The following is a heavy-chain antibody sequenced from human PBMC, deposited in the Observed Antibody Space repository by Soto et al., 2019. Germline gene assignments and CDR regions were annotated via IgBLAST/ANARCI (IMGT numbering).Heavy chain of an antibody. J-gene: IGHJ4*02. V-gene: IGHV4-59*08. CDR2: IYYSGST. D-gene: IGHD1-1*01. CDR3: ARQGGIWNDGHDY. Sequence: SETLSLTCTVSGGSISSYYWSWIRQPPGKGLEWIGYIYYSGSTNYNPSLKSRVTISVDTSKNQFSLKLSSVTAADTAVYYCARQGGIWNDGHDYWGQGTLVTVSS. CDR1: GGSISSYY.